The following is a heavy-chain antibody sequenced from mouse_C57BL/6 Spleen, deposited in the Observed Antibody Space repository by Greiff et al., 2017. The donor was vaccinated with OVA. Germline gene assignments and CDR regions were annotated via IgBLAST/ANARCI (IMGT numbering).Heavy chain of an antibody. J-gene: IGHJ4*01. CDR1: GYTFTSYG. D-gene: IGHD1-1*01. V-gene: IGHV1-81*01. CDR2: IYPRSGNT. CDR3: AREGITTGVGAMDY. Sequence: QVHVKQSGAELARPGASVKLSCKASGYTFTSYGISWVKQRTGQGLEWIGEIYPRSGNTYYNEKFKGKATLTADKSSSTAYMELRSLTSEDSAVYFCAREGITTGVGAMDYWGQGTSVTVSS.